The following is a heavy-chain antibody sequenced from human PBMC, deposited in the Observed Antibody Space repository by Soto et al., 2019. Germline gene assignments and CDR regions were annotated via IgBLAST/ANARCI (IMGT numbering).Heavy chain of an antibody. CDR3: VKEEQYGNSWPFDS. Sequence: QVQLVESGGGVVQPGRSLRLSCAASGFTLSRFGMHWVRQAPGKGLEWVAFTSYDGNNQKYGDSVKGRLTISRDNSKSTLSLQMNSLRTEDTAVYYCVKEEQYGNSWPFDSWGQGTLVIVSS. CDR2: TSYDGNNQ. V-gene: IGHV3-30*18. D-gene: IGHD3-10*01. CDR1: GFTLSRFG. J-gene: IGHJ4*02.